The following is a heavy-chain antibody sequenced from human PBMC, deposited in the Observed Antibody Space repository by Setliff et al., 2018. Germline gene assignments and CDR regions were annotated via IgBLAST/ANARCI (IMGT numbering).Heavy chain of an antibody. J-gene: IGHJ4*02. D-gene: IGHD6-19*01. V-gene: IGHV4-59*08. CDR3: ARKVEQWLTPHFDY. CDR1: GGSISSHY. Sequence: SETLSLTCTVSGGSISSHYWSWIRQPPGKGLEWIGYVYYSGSTNYNPSLKSRVTISLDSAKNHFSLNLRSVTAADTAVYYCARKVEQWLTPHFDYWGQGALVTVSS. CDR2: VYYSGST.